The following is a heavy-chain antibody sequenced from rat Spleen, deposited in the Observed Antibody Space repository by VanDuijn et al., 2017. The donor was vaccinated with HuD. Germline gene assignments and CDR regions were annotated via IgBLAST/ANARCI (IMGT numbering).Heavy chain of an antibody. Sequence: QVQLKETGPDLVQLTQTLSITCTVSGFSLTTFNIHWVRQPPGKGLAWLGAMGKGGGTDYNSAFKSRLSFSRDTSTSQIFLKMNSLQTDDTAKYFCARQLYYGYNHFDYWGQGLMVTVSS. CDR1: GFSLTTFN. CDR3: ARQLYYGYNHFDY. V-gene: IGHV2-64*01. J-gene: IGHJ2*01. CDR2: MGKGGGT. D-gene: IGHD1-9*01.